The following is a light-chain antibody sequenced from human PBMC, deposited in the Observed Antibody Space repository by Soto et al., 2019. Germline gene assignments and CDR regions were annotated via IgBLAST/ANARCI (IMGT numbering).Light chain of an antibody. CDR2: DAS. CDR1: QTISGF. J-gene: IGKJ4*01. CDR3: QQYDNLPLT. Sequence: DIQRTQSPSSLSASGGDRVAITCRASQTISGFLNWYQQKPGEATKLLIYDASNLQTGVPSRFIGSGSGTDFTFTISSLQPEDIATYYCQQYDNLPLTFGGGT. V-gene: IGKV1-33*01.